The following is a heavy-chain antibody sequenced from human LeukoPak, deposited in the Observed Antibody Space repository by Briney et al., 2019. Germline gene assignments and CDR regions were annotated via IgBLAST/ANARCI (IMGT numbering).Heavy chain of an antibody. CDR2: IRYDGSDE. D-gene: IGHD3-22*01. J-gene: IGHJ4*02. Sequence: GGSLRLSCAASGFTFRTYDMHWVRQSPDKGLEWVAFIRYDGSDENYADSVKGRFTISRENSKNTLYLQMNSLRAEDTAVYYCARAQYYYDSSGYYYLLGYWGQGTLVTVSS. V-gene: IGHV3-30*02. CDR3: ARAQYYYDSSGYYYLLGY. CDR1: GFTFRTYD.